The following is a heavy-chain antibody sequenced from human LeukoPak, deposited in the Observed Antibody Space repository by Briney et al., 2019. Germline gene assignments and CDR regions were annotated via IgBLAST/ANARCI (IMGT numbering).Heavy chain of an antibody. Sequence: PGGSLRLSCAASGFTFSSYAMHWVRQAPGKGLEWVAVISYDGSNKYYADSVKGRFTISRDNSKNTLYLQMNSLRAEDTAVYYCARDLGPKHLRFLEWLPYGMDVWGQGTTVTVSS. V-gene: IGHV3-30-3*01. J-gene: IGHJ6*02. CDR2: ISYDGSNK. CDR3: ARDLGPKHLRFLEWLPYGMDV. CDR1: GFTFSSYA. D-gene: IGHD3-3*01.